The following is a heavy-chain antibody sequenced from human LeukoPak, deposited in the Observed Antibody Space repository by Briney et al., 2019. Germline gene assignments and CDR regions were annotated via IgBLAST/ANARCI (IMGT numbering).Heavy chain of an antibody. CDR2: IYYSGST. V-gene: IGHV4-31*03. Sequence: SETLSLTCTVSGVSISSGGYYWSWIRQHPGKGLEGIGYIYYSGSTYYNPSLKSRLTISLDTSSNQFSLKLNSVTAADTAVYYCARGPVRDYSNYWGQGTLVTVSS. J-gene: IGHJ4*02. CDR1: GVSISSGGYY. CDR3: ARGPVRDYSNY. D-gene: IGHD4-11*01.